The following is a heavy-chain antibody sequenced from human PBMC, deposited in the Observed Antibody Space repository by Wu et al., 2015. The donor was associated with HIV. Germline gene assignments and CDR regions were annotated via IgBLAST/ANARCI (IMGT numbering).Heavy chain of an antibody. CDR3: ARSSSWGKNYYGMDV. D-gene: IGHD6-13*01. Sequence: QVQLVQSGAEVKKPGASVKVSCKASGYTFTSYYMHWVRQAPGQGLEWMGIINPSGGSTSYAQKFQGRVTMTRDTSTSTVYMELSSLRSEDTAVYYCARSSSWGKNYYGMDVWGPRDHGSPSPQ. J-gene: IGHJ6*01. CDR1: GYTFTSYY. CDR2: INPSGGST. V-gene: IGHV1-46*01.